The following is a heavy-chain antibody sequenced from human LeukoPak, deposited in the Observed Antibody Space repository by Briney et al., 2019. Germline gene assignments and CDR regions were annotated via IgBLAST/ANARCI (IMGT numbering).Heavy chain of an antibody. CDR2: IYINGNT. V-gene: IGHV4-61*02. CDR1: GGSITSGSYY. CDR3: ARGDDYSKDWFDP. J-gene: IGHJ5*02. Sequence: SETLSLTCTVSGGSITSGSYYWPWIRQSAGKGLEWIGRIYINGNTNYNPSLKGRFTISVDTSKNQFSLKLSSVTAADTAVYYCARGDDYSKDWFDPWGQGTLVTVSS. D-gene: IGHD4-11*01.